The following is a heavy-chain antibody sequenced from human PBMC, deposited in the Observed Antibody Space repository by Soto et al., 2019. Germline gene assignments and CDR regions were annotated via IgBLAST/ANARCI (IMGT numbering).Heavy chain of an antibody. CDR1: GGSISSGGYY. CDR3: AASCVGCGGFNYYGMDV. D-gene: IGHD2-21*01. V-gene: IGHV4-31*03. CDR2: IYYSGST. J-gene: IGHJ6*02. Sequence: QVQLQESGQGLVKPSQTLSLTCTVSGGSISSGGYYWSWIRQHPGKGLEWIGYIYYSGSTYYNPSRKSRVTISVDTSKTHCSLKLSSVTAADTAVYYCAASCVGCGGFNYYGMDVWGQGTTVTVSS.